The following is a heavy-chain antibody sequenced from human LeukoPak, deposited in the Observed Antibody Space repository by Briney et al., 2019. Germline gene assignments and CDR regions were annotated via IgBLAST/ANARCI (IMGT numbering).Heavy chain of an antibody. Sequence: SETLSLTCTVSGYSISSGYYWSWLRPPPGKRLEWIGEINHSGSTNYNPSLKSRVTISVDTSKIQFSLRLSSVTAADTAVYYCATKRYSSSWYWNYFDSWGLGTLVTVSS. V-gene: IGHV4-38-2*02. CDR1: GYSISSGYY. CDR3: ATKRYSSSWYWNYFDS. CDR2: INHSGST. D-gene: IGHD6-13*01. J-gene: IGHJ4*02.